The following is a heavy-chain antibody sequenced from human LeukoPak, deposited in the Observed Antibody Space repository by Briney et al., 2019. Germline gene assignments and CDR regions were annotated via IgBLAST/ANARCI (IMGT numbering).Heavy chain of an antibody. Sequence: ASVKVSCKASGYTFSNYYMHWVRQAPGQGLEWMGIINPSVGSASSAQKFQGRVTMTGDTSTSTVYMELSSLRSDDAAVYYCARDRQGYFDWLFHFDYWGQGTLVTVSS. J-gene: IGHJ4*02. CDR1: GYTFSNYY. D-gene: IGHD3-9*01. V-gene: IGHV1-46*01. CDR3: ARDRQGYFDWLFHFDY. CDR2: INPSVGSA.